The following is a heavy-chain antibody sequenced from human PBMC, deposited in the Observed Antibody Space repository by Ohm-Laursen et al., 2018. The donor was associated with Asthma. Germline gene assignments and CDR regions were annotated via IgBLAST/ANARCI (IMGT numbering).Heavy chain of an antibody. CDR2: ISYDGSNK. D-gene: IGHD3-22*01. J-gene: IGHJ4*02. CDR1: GFTFSSYG. Sequence: SLRLSCTASGFTFSSYGMHWVRQAPGKGLEWVAVISYDGSNKYYADSVKGRFTISRDNSKNTLYLQMNSLRAEDTAVYYCARGRTDSSLWGQGTLVTVSS. CDR3: ARGRTDSSL. V-gene: IGHV3-30*03.